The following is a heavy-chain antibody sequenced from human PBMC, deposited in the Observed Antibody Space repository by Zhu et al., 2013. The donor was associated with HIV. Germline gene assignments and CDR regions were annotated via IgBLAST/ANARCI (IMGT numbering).Heavy chain of an antibody. D-gene: IGHD2-2*01. V-gene: IGHV1-2*02. J-gene: IGHJ1*01. CDR3: ARDQGVPDATSRSTLEYFQY. CDR1: GYTFTDYY. CDR2: ITPDSGGT. Sequence: QVQLVQSGAEVKKPGASVKVSCKASGYTFTDYYMHWVRQAPGQGLEWMGWITPDSGGTDYAQKFQGRVTMTRDSSRNTVYMDLTNLTPQDTAFYFCARDQGVPDATSRSTLEYFQYWGQGTL.